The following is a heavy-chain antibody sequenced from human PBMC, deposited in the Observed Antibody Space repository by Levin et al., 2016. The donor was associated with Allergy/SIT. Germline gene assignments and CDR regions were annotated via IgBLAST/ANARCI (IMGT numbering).Heavy chain of an antibody. CDR2: LSGSGGST. CDR3: AKAEYHYDNGPHYFDY. D-gene: IGHD4/OR15-4a*01. CDR1: GITFSTYS. V-gene: IGHV3-23*01. Sequence: GESLKISCAASGITFSTYSINWVRQAPGKGLEWVSTLSGSGGSTYYADSVRGRFTISRDNSKSTVYLQMNSLRAEDTAVYFCAKAEYHYDNGPHYFDYWGQGTLVTVSS. J-gene: IGHJ4*02.